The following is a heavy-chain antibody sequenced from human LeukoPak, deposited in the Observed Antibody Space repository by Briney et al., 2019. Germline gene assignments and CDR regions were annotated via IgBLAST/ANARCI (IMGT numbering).Heavy chain of an antibody. D-gene: IGHD3/OR15-3a*01. CDR1: GGSFSGYY. CDR2: INHSGST. V-gene: IGHV4-34*01. J-gene: IGHJ6*03. Sequence: SETLSLTCAVYGGSFSGYYWSWIRQPPGKGLEWIGEINHSGSTNYNPSLKGRVTISVDTSKNQFSLKLSSVTAADTAVYYCARDFSAPGPVIIGYYYYYMDVWGKGTTVTISS. CDR3: ARDFSAPGPVIIGYYYYYMDV.